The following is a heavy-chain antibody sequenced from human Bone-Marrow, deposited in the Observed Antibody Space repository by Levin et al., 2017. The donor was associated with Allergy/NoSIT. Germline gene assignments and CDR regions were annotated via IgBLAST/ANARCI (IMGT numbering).Heavy chain of an antibody. CDR2: ISGSGGST. CDR1: GFTFSSYA. D-gene: IGHD6-19*01. CDR3: AKDRRIAVAGRHKNNDDY. J-gene: IGHJ4*02. Sequence: GGSLRLSCAASGFTFSSYAMSWVRQAPGKGLEWVSAISGSGGSTYYADSVKGRFTISRDNSKNTLYLQMNSLRAEDTAVYYCAKDRRIAVAGRHKNNDDYWGQGTLVTVSS. V-gene: IGHV3-23*01.